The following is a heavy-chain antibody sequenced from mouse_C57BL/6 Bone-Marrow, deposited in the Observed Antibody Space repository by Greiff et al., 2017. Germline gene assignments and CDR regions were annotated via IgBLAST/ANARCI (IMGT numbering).Heavy chain of an antibody. J-gene: IGHJ1*03. CDR1: GFTFSSYG. Sequence: EVQGVESGGDLVKPGGSLKLSCAASGFTFSSYGMSWVRQTPDKRLEWVATISSGGSYTYYPDSVKGRFTISRDNAKNTLYLQMSRLKSADTAMYYCARRGDGRDWYFDVWGTGTTVTVSS. CDR2: ISSGGSYT. V-gene: IGHV5-6*01. CDR3: ARRGDGRDWYFDV.